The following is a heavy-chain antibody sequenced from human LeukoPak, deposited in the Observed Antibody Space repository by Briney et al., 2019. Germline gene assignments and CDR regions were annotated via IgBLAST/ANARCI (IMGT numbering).Heavy chain of an antibody. Sequence: GGSLRLSCAASGFTFSDYYMNWIRQAPGKGLGWVSYISSSGTTIYYADSVKGRFTISRDNTKNSLYLQMNSLRAEDTAVYYCAKDLGVTTFDYWGQGALVTVSA. CDR3: AKDLGVTTFDY. D-gene: IGHD2-21*02. V-gene: IGHV3-11*01. CDR2: ISSSGTTI. CDR1: GFTFSDYY. J-gene: IGHJ4*02.